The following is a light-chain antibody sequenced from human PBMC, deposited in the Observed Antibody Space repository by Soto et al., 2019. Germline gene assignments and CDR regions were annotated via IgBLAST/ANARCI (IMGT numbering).Light chain of an antibody. V-gene: IGKV3D-15*01. CDR3: QQYNNWPLT. Sequence: EIVLTQSPGTLSLSPGERATLSCRASQSVSSNYLAWYQQKPGQATRLLIYGASSRATGIPDSFSSSGTGTEFTFTISSLQSEDFAVYYCQQYNNWPLTFGGGTKVDIK. J-gene: IGKJ4*01. CDR2: GAS. CDR1: QSVSSN.